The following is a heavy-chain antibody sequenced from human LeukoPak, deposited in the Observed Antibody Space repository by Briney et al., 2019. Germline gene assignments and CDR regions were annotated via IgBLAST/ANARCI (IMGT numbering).Heavy chain of an antibody. Sequence: ASVKVSRKASGGTFSSYAISWVRQAPGQGLEWMGGIIPIFGTANYAQKFQGRVTITADESTSTAYMELSSLRSEDTAVYYCARDRDSDYGGPDDYWGQGTLVTVSS. D-gene: IGHD4-23*01. V-gene: IGHV1-69*13. CDR1: GGTFSSYA. J-gene: IGHJ4*02. CDR2: IIPIFGTA. CDR3: ARDRDSDYGGPDDY.